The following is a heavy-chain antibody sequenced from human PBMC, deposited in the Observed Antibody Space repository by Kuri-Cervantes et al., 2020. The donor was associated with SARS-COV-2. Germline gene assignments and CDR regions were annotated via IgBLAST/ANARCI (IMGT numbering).Heavy chain of an antibody. D-gene: IGHD3-22*01. CDR2: INPNSGGT. V-gene: IGHV1-2*02. J-gene: IGHJ3*02. CDR3: ARGGFTMIVVVKDAFDI. CDR1: ETTFPNYD. Sequence: ASVKVSCKTPETTFPNYDINWVRQAPGQGLEWMGWINPNSGGTNYAQKFQGRVTMTRDTSISTAYMELSRLRSDDTAVYYCARGGFTMIVVVKDAFDIWGQGTMVTVSS.